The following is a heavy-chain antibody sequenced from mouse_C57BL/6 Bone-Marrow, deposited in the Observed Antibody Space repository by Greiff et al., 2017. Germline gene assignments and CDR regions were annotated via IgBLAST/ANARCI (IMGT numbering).Heavy chain of an antibody. V-gene: IGHV1-80*01. D-gene: IGHD2-1*01. CDR1: GYAFSSYW. Sequence: QVQLKQSGAELVKPGASVKISCKASGYAFSSYWMNWVKQRPGKGLEWIGQIYPGDGDTNYNGKFKGKATLTADKSSSTAYMQLSSLTSEDSAVYFCARGGYGNYVNFDYWGQGTTLTVSS. CDR2: IYPGDGDT. J-gene: IGHJ2*01. CDR3: ARGGYGNYVNFDY.